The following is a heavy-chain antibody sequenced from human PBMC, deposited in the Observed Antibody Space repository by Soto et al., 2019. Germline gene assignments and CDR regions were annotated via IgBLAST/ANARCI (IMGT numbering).Heavy chain of an antibody. CDR1: GFTFSSYA. D-gene: IGHD3-3*01. CDR3: AKDISGAIPPILGPEY. V-gene: IGHV3-23*01. CDR2: ISGSGGST. J-gene: IGHJ4*02. Sequence: EVQLLESGGGLVHPGGSLRLSCAASGFTFSSYAMSWVRQARGKGLEWVSAISGSGGSTYYADSVKGRFTISRDNSKNKLYPQMHSLRAEDPAVYYFAKDISGAIPPILGPEYWGQGNMVTVSS.